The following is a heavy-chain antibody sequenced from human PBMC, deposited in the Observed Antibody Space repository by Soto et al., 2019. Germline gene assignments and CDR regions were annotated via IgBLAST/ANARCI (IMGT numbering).Heavy chain of an antibody. CDR1: GFTFTGYA. CDR3: AAGPTGAVYDFWSGFFDY. V-gene: IGHV1-58*02. Sequence: SVKVSCKASGFTFTGYAMRRVRQAHGQRLEWIGWIVVGSGNTNYAQKFQERVTITRDMSTSTAYVELSSLRSEDTAVYYCAAGPTGAVYDFWSGFFDYWGQGTLVTVSS. CDR2: IVVGSGNT. J-gene: IGHJ4*02. D-gene: IGHD3-3*01.